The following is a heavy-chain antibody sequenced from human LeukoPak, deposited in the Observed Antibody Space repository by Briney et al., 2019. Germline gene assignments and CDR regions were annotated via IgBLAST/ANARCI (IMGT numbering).Heavy chain of an antibody. CDR3: ARGYGSGSYPPAYYGMDV. D-gene: IGHD3-10*01. V-gene: IGHV4-59*01. CDR1: GGSISSYY. Sequence: SETLSLTCTVSGGSISSYYWSWIRQPPGKGLEWIGYIYYSGSTNYNPSPKSRVTISVDTSKNQFSLKLSSVTAADTAVYYCARGYGSGSYPPAYYGMDVWGKGTTVTVSS. CDR2: IYYSGST. J-gene: IGHJ6*04.